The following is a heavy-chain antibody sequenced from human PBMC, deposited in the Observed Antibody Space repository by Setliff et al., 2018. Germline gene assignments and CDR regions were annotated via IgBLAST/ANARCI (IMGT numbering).Heavy chain of an antibody. CDR1: GFTFNRFA. V-gene: IGHV3-23*01. CDR2: INHSGGST. Sequence: QPGGSLRLSCAASGFTFNRFAMSWVRQTPGKGLEWVSAINHSGGSTYYADPVKGRFTISRDNAENSLYLQMNSLRAEDTAVYYCARSPPNRGVGQGHHMDVWGKGTTVTVSS. J-gene: IGHJ6*03. CDR3: ARSPPNRGVGQGHHMDV. D-gene: IGHD1-26*01.